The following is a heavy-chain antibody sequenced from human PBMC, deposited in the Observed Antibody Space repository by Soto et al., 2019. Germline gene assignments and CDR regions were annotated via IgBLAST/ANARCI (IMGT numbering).Heavy chain of an antibody. CDR2: IWYDGSNK. V-gene: IGHV3-33*01. Sequence: QVQLVESGGSVVQPGRSLRLSCAASGFTFSSYGMHWVRQAPGKGLEWVAVIWYDGSNKYYADSVKGRFTISRDNSKNTLYLPMYSLRAEDTAVYYCAREGAAGGWFDPWGQGTLVTVSS. D-gene: IGHD6-13*01. J-gene: IGHJ5*02. CDR3: AREGAAGGWFDP. CDR1: GFTFSSYG.